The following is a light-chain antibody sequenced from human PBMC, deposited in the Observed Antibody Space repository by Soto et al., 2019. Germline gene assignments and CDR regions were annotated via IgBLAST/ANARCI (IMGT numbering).Light chain of an antibody. Sequence: EIVLTQSPATLSLSPGERATLSCRASQSVSSYLAWYQQKPGQAPRLPIYDASNRATGIPARFSGSGSGTDFTLTISSLEPEDFAVYYCQQRSNWPPITFGQGTRLEIK. CDR1: QSVSSY. CDR2: DAS. J-gene: IGKJ5*01. V-gene: IGKV3-11*01. CDR3: QQRSNWPPIT.